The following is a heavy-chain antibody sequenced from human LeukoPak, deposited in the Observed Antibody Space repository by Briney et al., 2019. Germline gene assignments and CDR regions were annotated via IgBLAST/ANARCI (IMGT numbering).Heavy chain of an antibody. CDR2: MNPNSGNT. CDR1: GYTFTSYD. Sequence: ASVKVSCKASGYTFTSYDINWVRQATGQGLEWMGWMNPNSGNTGYAQKFQGRVTMTRNTSISTAYMELSSLRSEDTAVYYCARGVPYYDFWSGYRPSWFDPWGQGTLVTVSS. D-gene: IGHD3-3*01. CDR3: ARGVPYYDFWSGYRPSWFDP. V-gene: IGHV1-8*01. J-gene: IGHJ5*02.